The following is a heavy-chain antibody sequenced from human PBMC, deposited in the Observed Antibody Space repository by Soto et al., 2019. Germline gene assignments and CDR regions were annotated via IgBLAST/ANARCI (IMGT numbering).Heavy chain of an antibody. CDR2: ISGSGGST. D-gene: IGHD2-15*01. J-gene: IGHJ4*02. Sequence: PGGSLRLSCAASGFTFSRYAMSWVRQAPGKGLEWVSAISGSGGSTYYADSVKGRFTLSRDNSKNTLYLQMNSLRAEDTAVYYCAREYCSGGSCYSTLYGDYLDYWGQGTLVTVSS. CDR1: GFTFSRYA. CDR3: AREYCSGGSCYSTLYGDYLDY. V-gene: IGHV3-23*01.